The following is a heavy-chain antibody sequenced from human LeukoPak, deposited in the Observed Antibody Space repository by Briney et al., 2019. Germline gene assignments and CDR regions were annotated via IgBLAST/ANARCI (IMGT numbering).Heavy chain of an antibody. CDR2: ISGGGGST. V-gene: IGHV3-23*01. J-gene: IGHJ4*02. CDR1: GFSFSSYA. CDR3: AKVIREVDMAYDY. Sequence: GGSLRLSCAASGFSFSSYAMSWVRQAPGKGLEWVSGISGGGGSTYYADSVKGRFTISRDNSKNTLYLQMNSLRAEDTAVYYCAKVIREVDMAYDYWGQGTLVTVSS. D-gene: IGHD5-24*01.